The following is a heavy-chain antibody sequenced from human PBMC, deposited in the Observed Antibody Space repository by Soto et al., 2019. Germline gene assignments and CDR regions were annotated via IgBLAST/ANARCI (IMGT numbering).Heavy chain of an antibody. CDR3: ARPGARYCGGDCYSSH. CDR1: GYMFSNYD. V-gene: IGHV1-8*01. Sequence: QVQLVQSGAEVKKPGASVKVSCKASGYMFSNYDIIWVRQATGQGLEWMGWMNPDSDKTDYAQKFQGRVTMTGNTSISTAYMELTALTYEDMAIYYCARPGARYCGGDCYSSHWGQGTLVTVSS. CDR2: MNPDSDKT. J-gene: IGHJ4*02. D-gene: IGHD2-21*02.